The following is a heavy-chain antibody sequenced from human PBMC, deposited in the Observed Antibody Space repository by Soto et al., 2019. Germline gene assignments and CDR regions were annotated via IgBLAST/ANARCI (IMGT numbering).Heavy chain of an antibody. Sequence: PGGSLRLSCAASGFTFSDSGLHWVRQASGKGLEWIGRIRSKANNYATAYAASVEGRFTISRDDSKNTTYLQMDSLKVEDTAVHFCARPFYGYWGQGALVTVSS. D-gene: IGHD3-16*01. V-gene: IGHV3-73*01. CDR3: ARPFYGY. CDR1: GFTFSDSG. J-gene: IGHJ4*02. CDR2: IRSKANNYAT.